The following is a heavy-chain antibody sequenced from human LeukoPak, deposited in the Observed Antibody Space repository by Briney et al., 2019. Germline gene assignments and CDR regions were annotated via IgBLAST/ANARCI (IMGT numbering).Heavy chain of an antibody. V-gene: IGHV3-33*08. J-gene: IGHJ6*02. Sequence: SGGSLRLSCAASEFTFSSYGMHWVRQAPGKGLEWVAATWYDGSNKYYADSVKGRFTISRDNSKNTLYLQMNSLRAEDTAVYFCARGGHCSTTSCPNYDGKDVWGQGTTLTVSS. CDR3: ARGGHCSTTSCPNYDGKDV. CDR2: TWYDGSNK. D-gene: IGHD2-2*01. CDR1: EFTFSSYG.